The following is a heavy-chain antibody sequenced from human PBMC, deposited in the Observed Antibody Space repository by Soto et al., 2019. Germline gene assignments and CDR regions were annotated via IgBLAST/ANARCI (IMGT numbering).Heavy chain of an antibody. CDR1: GYTFTSYG. CDR3: ASSLLVGYGLEGESD. D-gene: IGHD5-18*01. Sequence: QVQLVQSGAEVKKPGASVKVSCKASGYTFTSYGISWVRQAPGQGLEWMGWISAYNGNTNYAQKLQGRVTMTTDTSXXKAYRELRSLRSDDTAVYYCASSLLVGYGLEGESDWGQGTLVTVSS. V-gene: IGHV1-18*01. CDR2: ISAYNGNT. J-gene: IGHJ4*02.